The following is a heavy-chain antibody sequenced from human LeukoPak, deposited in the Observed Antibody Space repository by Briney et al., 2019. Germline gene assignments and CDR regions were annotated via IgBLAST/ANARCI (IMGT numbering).Heavy chain of an antibody. CDR2: ITSGGAP. J-gene: IGHJ3*01. CDR3: ARDPSGDYIGAFEF. Sequence: GGSLRLSCAASGFTFSAYAVMWVRQAPGQGLEWVSAITSGGAPRYADSVKGRFTISRDNSKNMLYLQMNSLRAGDTARYFCARDPSGDYIGAFEFWGQGTGVTVSS. CDR1: GFTFSAYA. D-gene: IGHD4-17*01. V-gene: IGHV3-23*01.